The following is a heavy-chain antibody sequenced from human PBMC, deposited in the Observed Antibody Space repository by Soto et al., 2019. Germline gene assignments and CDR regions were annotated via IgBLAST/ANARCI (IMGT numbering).Heavy chain of an antibody. CDR1: GYTFTGYY. CDR2: INPNSGGT. CDR3: ARDGGVLYYYGMDV. J-gene: IGHJ6*02. Sequence: ASVKVSCKASGYTFTGYYMHWVRQAPGQGLEWMGWINPNSGGTNYAQKFQGRVTMTRDTSISTAYMELSRLRSDDTAVYYCARDGGVLYYYGMDVWGQGTTVTVSS. D-gene: IGHD3-16*01. V-gene: IGHV1-2*02.